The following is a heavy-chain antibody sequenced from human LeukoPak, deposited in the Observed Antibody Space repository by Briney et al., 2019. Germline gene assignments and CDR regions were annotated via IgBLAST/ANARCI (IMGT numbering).Heavy chain of an antibody. D-gene: IGHD3-16*02. CDR2: INHSGST. Sequence: GSLRLSCAASGFTFSSYGMSWIRQPPGKGLEWIGEINHSGSTNYNPSLKSRVTISVDTSKNQFSLKLSSVTAADTAVYYCARGGISYDYVWGSYRPRAYYFDYWGQGTLVTVSS. CDR1: GFTFSSYG. CDR3: ARGGISYDYVWGSYRPRAYYFDY. V-gene: IGHV4-34*01. J-gene: IGHJ4*02.